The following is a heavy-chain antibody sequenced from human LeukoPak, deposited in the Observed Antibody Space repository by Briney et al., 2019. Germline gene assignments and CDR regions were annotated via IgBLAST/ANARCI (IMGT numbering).Heavy chain of an antibody. CDR3: ARESIQLWPDS. J-gene: IGHJ5*01. CDR2: INPNSGGT. V-gene: IGHV1-2*02. Sequence: ASVKVSCKASGYTLTGYYMHWVRQAPGQGLEWMGWINPNSGGTNYAQNFQGRVTLTRDTSISTAYMELSRLRYDDTAVYYCARESIQLWPDSWGQGTLVTVSS. CDR1: GYTLTGYY. D-gene: IGHD3-10*01.